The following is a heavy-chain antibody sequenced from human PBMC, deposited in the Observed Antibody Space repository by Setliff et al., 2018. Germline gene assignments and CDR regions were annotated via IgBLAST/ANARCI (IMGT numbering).Heavy chain of an antibody. CDR1: GGSLNSGSYY. D-gene: IGHD1-26*01. Sequence: PSETLSLTCAVSGGSLNSGSYYWSWIRQSTERGLEWLGRLHTSGSTTYNPALNSRVTISVDTSTNQFSLRLTSLAAADTAVYFCARDNTILGATDHWGQGTLVTVSS. CDR2: LHTSGST. V-gene: IGHV4-61*02. CDR3: ARDNTILGATDH. J-gene: IGHJ5*02.